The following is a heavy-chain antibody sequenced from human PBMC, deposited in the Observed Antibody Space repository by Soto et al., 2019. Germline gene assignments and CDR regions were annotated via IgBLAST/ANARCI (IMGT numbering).Heavy chain of an antibody. Sequence: PGGSLRLSCAASGFTFSNAWMNWVRQAPGKGLEWVGRIKRKTAGGTTDYAAPVKGRFTISRDDSKNTLYLQMNSLKTEDTAVYYCTTVRGWFGELLFDYWGQGT. CDR2: IKRKTAGGTT. CDR3: TTVRGWFGELLFDY. J-gene: IGHJ4*02. D-gene: IGHD3-10*01. V-gene: IGHV3-15*07. CDR1: GFTFSNAW.